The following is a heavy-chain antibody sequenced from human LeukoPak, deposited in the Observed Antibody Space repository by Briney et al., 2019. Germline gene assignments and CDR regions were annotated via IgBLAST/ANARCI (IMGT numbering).Heavy chain of an antibody. Sequence: GGSLRLSCAASGFSFTNYWMHWVRQAPGKGLVWVSHINSDGSATRYADSVKGRFTISRDNAKNTLFLQMNSLRAEDTAVYYCARDDDSSGSYWGQGTLVTVSS. J-gene: IGHJ4*02. V-gene: IGHV3-74*01. D-gene: IGHD3-22*01. CDR2: INSDGSAT. CDR3: ARDDDSSGSY. CDR1: GFSFTNYW.